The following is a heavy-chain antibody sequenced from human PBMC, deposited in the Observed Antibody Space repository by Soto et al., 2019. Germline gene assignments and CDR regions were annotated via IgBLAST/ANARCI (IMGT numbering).Heavy chain of an antibody. D-gene: IGHD1-1*01. CDR2: ISSSGSTI. J-gene: IGHJ3*02. CDR1: GFTFSDYY. V-gene: IGHV3-11*01. Sequence: GGSLRLSCAASGFTFSDYYMSWIRQAPGKGLEWVSYISSSGSTIYYADSVKGRFTISRDNAKNSLYLQMNSLRAEDTAVYYCARGTYNWNDERSAFDIWGQGTMVTVSS. CDR3: ARGTYNWNDERSAFDI.